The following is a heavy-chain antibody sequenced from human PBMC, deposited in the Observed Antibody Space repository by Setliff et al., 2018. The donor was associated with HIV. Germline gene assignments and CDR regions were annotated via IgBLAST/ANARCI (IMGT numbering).Heavy chain of an antibody. D-gene: IGHD6-19*01. CDR3: ARLRQWLAFFDS. CDR1: GGSLSGYY. Sequence: SETLSLTCAVYGGSLSGYYWSWIRQPPGKGLEWFGEINHSGSTNYNTSLKSRVTISVDTSKNQFSQKLSSVTAADTAVYYCARLRQWLAFFDSWGQGTLVTVSS. J-gene: IGHJ4*02. V-gene: IGHV4-34*01. CDR2: INHSGST.